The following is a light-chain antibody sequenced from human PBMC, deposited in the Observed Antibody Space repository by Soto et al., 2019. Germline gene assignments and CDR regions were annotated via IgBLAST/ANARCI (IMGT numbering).Light chain of an antibody. V-gene: IGKV3-11*01. CDR2: NTS. CDR3: QQRTNRPPIT. Sequence: IVMTQSPATLSVSPGERATLSCRASQSVSSNLAWYQQKPGQAPRLLIFNTSNRATGIPARFSGSGSGTDFTLTISGLEPEDFAVYYCQQRTNRPPITFGQGTRLEIK. J-gene: IGKJ5*01. CDR1: QSVSSN.